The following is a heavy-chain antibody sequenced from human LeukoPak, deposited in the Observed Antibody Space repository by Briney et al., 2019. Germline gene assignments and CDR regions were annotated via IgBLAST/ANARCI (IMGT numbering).Heavy chain of an antibody. CDR3: ARWNIRGTAQDLDY. D-gene: IGHD2/OR15-2a*01. CDR1: GFTLSSHW. J-gene: IGHJ4*02. Sequence: GGSLRLSCAASGFTLSSHWMTWVRQTPGKGVECVANITQDGSARYYVDSVKGRFTISRDNAKNSVFLQMNSLRAEDTALYYCARWNIRGTAQDLDYSGEGNLVTVSS. V-gene: IGHV3-7*01. CDR2: ITQDGSAR.